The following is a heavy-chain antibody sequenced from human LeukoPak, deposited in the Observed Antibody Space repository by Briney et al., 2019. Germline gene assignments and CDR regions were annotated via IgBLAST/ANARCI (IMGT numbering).Heavy chain of an antibody. D-gene: IGHD2/OR15-2a*01. Sequence: ASVKVSCKASGYTFTGYYIHWVRQAPGQGLEWMGWINPNSGGTNYAQNFQGRVTMTRDTSVSTAYMELSRLRSDDTAVYYCGRDSGSGYFDAEYFQHWGQGTLVTVSS. CDR2: INPNSGGT. CDR1: GYTFTGYY. V-gene: IGHV1-2*02. J-gene: IGHJ1*01. CDR3: GRDSGSGYFDAEYFQH.